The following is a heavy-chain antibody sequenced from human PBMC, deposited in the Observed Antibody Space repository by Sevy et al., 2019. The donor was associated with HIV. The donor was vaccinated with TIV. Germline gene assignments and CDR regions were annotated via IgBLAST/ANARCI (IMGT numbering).Heavy chain of an antibody. J-gene: IGHJ6*02. V-gene: IGHV3-21*01. Sequence: GGSLSLSCAASGFTFSTYSMNWVRQAPGKGLEWVSSISSSSTYIYYADSVKGRLTISRDNAKNSLYLQMNSLRAEDTAVYYCARDLCTGGVCPRWGYYYYGMDVWGQGTTVTVSS. CDR2: ISSSSTYI. CDR3: ARDLCTGGVCPRWGYYYYGMDV. CDR1: GFTFSTYS. D-gene: IGHD2-8*02.